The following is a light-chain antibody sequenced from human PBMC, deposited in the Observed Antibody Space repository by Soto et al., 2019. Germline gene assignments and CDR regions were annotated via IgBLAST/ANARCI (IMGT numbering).Light chain of an antibody. CDR3: QQYYIYST. J-gene: IGKJ1*01. Sequence: AIRMTQSPSSLSASTGDRVTITCRASQGISSYLAWYQQKPWKAPKLLIYAASTLQSGVPSRFSGSGSGTDFTLTISCLQSEDFATYYCQQYYIYSTFGQGTKVEIK. CDR2: AAS. V-gene: IGKV1-8*01. CDR1: QGISSY.